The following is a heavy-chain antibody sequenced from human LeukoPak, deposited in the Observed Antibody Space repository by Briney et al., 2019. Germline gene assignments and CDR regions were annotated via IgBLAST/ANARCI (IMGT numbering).Heavy chain of an antibody. CDR2: ILHDGSSK. D-gene: IGHD6-19*01. Sequence: PGGSLRLSCAASGLTFNTYGMNWVRQAPGKGLEWVAIILHDGSSKYYADSVKGRFTISRDNSKNTLSVQMNSLTTEDTAVYFCARDAAALAGASYWYFDLWGRGTPVTVSS. V-gene: IGHV3-30*19. J-gene: IGHJ2*01. CDR1: GLTFNTYG. CDR3: ARDAAALAGASYWYFDL.